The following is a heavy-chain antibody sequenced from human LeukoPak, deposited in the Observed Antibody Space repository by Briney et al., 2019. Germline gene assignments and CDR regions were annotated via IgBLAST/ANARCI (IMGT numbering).Heavy chain of an antibody. J-gene: IGHJ5*02. D-gene: IGHD6-13*01. CDR2: INGSGGST. V-gene: IGHV3-23*01. CDR1: GFTFSSYA. CDR3: AKGDSSSWYNWFDP. Sequence: PGGSLRLSCAASGFTFSSYAMSWVRQAPGKGLEWVSAINGSGGSTYYADSVKGRFTISRDNSKNTLYLQMNSLRAEDTAVYYCAKGDSSSWYNWFDPWGQGTLVTVSS.